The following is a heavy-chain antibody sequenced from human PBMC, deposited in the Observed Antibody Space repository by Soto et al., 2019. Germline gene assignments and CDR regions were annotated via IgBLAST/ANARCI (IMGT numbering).Heavy chain of an antibody. V-gene: IGHV1-69*02. D-gene: IGHD4-17*01. CDR3: ARYAGSQPYGDDEWYFAL. Sequence: QVQLVQSGAEVKKPGSSVKVSCKASGGTFRSYTISWVLQAPGQGLEWMGRIIPILGIENYAQKFQGRVTLTDAKSTSTAYVELSSSRSKYTAVYYCARYAGSQPYGDDEWYFALWGRVSLVAVSS. CDR2: IIPILGIE. J-gene: IGHJ2*01. CDR1: GGTFRSYT.